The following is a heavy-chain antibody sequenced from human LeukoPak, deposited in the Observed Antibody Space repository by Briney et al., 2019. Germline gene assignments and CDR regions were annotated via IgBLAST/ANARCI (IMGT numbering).Heavy chain of an antibody. CDR3: AKGVHYYGSGSYYNFDY. D-gene: IGHD3-10*01. Sequence: PGGSLRLSCAASGFTFSSYGMHWVRQAPGKGLEWVAFIRYDGSNKYYADSVKGRFTISRDNSENTLYLQMNSLRAEDTAVYYCAKGVHYYGSGSYYNFDYWGQGTLVTVSS. CDR2: IRYDGSNK. CDR1: GFTFSSYG. V-gene: IGHV3-30*02. J-gene: IGHJ4*02.